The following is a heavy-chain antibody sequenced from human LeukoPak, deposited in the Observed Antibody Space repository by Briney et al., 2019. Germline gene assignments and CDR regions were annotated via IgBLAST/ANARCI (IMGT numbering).Heavy chain of an antibody. CDR3: ARVGDSSSWYVYYGMDV. CDR1: GGSFGNYY. Sequence: SETLSLTCTVSGGSFGNYYWGWIRQPPGKGLEWIGSIYYSGSTYYNPSLKSRVTISVDTSKNQFSLKLSSVTAADTAVYYCARVGDSSSWYVYYGMDVWGQGTTVTVSS. V-gene: IGHV4-39*07. D-gene: IGHD6-13*01. J-gene: IGHJ6*02. CDR2: IYYSGST.